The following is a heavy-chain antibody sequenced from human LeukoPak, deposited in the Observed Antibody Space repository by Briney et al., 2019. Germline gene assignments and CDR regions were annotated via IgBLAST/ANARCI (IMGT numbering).Heavy chain of an antibody. V-gene: IGHV3-23*01. CDR1: GFTFSSYA. J-gene: IGHJ3*02. CDR2: ISGSGGST. CDR3: AKAITMVRGVIRFFDI. D-gene: IGHD3-10*01. Sequence: GGSLRLSCAASGFTFSSYAMSWVRQAPGKGLEWVSAISGSGGSTYYADSVKGRFTISRDNSKNTLYLQMNSLRAEDTAVYYCAKAITMVRGVIRFFDIWGQGTMVTVSS.